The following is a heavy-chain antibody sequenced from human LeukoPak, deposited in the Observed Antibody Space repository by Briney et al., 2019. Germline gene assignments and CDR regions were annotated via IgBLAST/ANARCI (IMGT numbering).Heavy chain of an antibody. Sequence: SETLSLTCTVSGGSISSSSYYWGWIRQPPGKGLEWIGSIYYSGSTYYNPSLKSRVTISVDTSKNQFPLKLSPVTAADTAVYYCARGRVTMVRGVIEGLGYWGQGTLVTVSS. D-gene: IGHD3-10*01. CDR2: IYYSGST. J-gene: IGHJ4*02. V-gene: IGHV4-39*01. CDR1: GGSISSSSYY. CDR3: ARGRVTMVRGVIEGLGY.